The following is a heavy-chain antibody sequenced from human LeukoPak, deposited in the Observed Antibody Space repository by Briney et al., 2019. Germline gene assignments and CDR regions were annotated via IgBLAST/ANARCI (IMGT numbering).Heavy chain of an antibody. CDR1: GFTFSSYG. CDR2: IWYDGSNE. CDR3: AKDVRTGIVDY. Sequence: GGSLRLSCALCGFTFSSYGMHWVRQAPGKGLEWVAIIWYDGSNEYYADSVKGRFTISRDNSKSTMYLEMDSLRADDTAVYYCAKDVRTGIVDYWGQGTLVTVSS. V-gene: IGHV3-33*06. J-gene: IGHJ4*02. D-gene: IGHD1-1*01.